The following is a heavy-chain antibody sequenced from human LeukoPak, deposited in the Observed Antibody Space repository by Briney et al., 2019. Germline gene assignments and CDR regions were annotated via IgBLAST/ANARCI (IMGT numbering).Heavy chain of an antibody. V-gene: IGHV3-21*01. J-gene: IGHJ4*02. D-gene: IGHD6-19*01. CDR3: ARTLLAVAGLDY. CDR1: GFTFSSYS. CDR2: ISSSSSYI. Sequence: PGGSLRLSCAASGFTFSSYSMNWVRRAPGKGLEWVSSISSSSSYIYYADSVKGRFTISRDNAKNSLYLRMNSLRAEDTAVYYCARTLLAVAGLDYWGQGTLVTVSS.